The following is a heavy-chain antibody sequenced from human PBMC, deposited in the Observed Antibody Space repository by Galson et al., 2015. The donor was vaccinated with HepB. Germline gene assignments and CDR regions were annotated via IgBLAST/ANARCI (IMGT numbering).Heavy chain of an antibody. CDR2: ISSSATHI. V-gene: IGHV3-21*01. CDR1: GFTFSSYT. CDR3: VRDANIGAAGKLYDY. Sequence: SLRLSCAASGFTFSSYTMNWVRQAPGKGLEWVSSISSSATHIYYADPVKGRFIISRDNAKNSLYLQMNSLRAEDTAVYYCVRDANIGAAGKLYDYWGQGTLVTVSS. D-gene: IGHD6-13*01. J-gene: IGHJ4*02.